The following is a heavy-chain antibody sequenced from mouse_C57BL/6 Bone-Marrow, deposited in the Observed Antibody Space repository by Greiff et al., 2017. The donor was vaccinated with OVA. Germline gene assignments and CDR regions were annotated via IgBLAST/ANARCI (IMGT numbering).Heavy chain of an antibody. J-gene: IGHJ1*03. CDR3: ARHTVVNPYWYFDV. V-gene: IGHV1-81*01. Sequence: VQLQQSGAELARPGASVKLSCKASGYTFTSYGISWVKQRTGQGLEWIGEIYPRSGNTYYNEKFKGKATLTADKSSSTAYMELRSLTSEDSAVYFCARHTVVNPYWYFDVWGTGTTVTVSS. CDR1: GYTFTSYG. CDR2: IYPRSGNT. D-gene: IGHD1-1*01.